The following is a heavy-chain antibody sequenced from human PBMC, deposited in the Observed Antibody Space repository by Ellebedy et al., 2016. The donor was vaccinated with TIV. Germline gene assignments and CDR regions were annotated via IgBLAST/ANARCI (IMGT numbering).Heavy chain of an antibody. D-gene: IGHD6-6*01. J-gene: IGHJ4*02. V-gene: IGHV4-39*01. CDR3: ARHYIAARRGLDY. CDR2: IYYSGST. CDR1: GGSISSSSYY. Sequence: MPSETLSLTCTVSGGSISSSSYYWGWIRQPPGKGLEWIGSIYYSGSTYYNPSLKSRVTISVDTSKNQFSLKLSSVTAADTAVYYCARHYIAARRGLDYWGQGTLVTVSS.